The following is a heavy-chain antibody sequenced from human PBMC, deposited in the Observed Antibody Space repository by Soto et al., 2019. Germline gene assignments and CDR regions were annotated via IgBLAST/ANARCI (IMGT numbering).Heavy chain of an antibody. J-gene: IGHJ3*02. CDR3: ASSWQQLVRDAFDI. Sequence: ASGTLSLTCTVSGGSISSGGYYWSWIRQHPGKGLEWIGYIYYSGNTYYNPSLKSRVTISVDTSKNQFSLKLSSVTAADTAVYYCASSWQQLVRDAFDIWGQGTMVTVSS. CDR2: IYYSGNT. D-gene: IGHD6-13*01. CDR1: GGSISSGGYY. V-gene: IGHV4-31*03.